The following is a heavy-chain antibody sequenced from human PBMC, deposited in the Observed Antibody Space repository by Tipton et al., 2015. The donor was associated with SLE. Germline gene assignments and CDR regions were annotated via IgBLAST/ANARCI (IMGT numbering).Heavy chain of an antibody. CDR3: ARGWSMGYYDNSAPMDY. V-gene: IGHV4-39*07. J-gene: IGHJ4*02. D-gene: IGHD3-22*01. Sequence: TLSLTCTVSGGSIRSSSYYWGWIRQPPGKGLEWIGSVYYSGSTYYNPSLKSRVTMSVDTSKNQFSLKLSSVTAADTAVYYCARGWSMGYYDNSAPMDYWGQVTPATVSS. CDR1: GGSIRSSSYY. CDR2: VYYSGST.